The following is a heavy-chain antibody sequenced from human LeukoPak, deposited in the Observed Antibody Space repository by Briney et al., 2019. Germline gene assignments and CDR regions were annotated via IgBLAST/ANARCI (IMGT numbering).Heavy chain of an antibody. V-gene: IGHV1-69*05. Sequence: GASVKVSCKASGYTFTSYDINWVRQAPGQGLEWMGGIIPIFGTANYAQKFQGRVTITTDESTSTAYMELSSLRSEDMAVYYCARSVGATKAFDIWGQGTMVTVSS. CDR3: ARSVGATKAFDI. CDR1: GYTFTSYD. J-gene: IGHJ3*02. CDR2: IIPIFGTA. D-gene: IGHD1-26*01.